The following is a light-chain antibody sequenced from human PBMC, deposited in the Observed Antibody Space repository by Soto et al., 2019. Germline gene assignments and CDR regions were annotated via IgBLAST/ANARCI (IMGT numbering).Light chain of an antibody. CDR3: SSYTSNSTPYV. CDR1: SSDVGGYNY. J-gene: IGLJ1*01. V-gene: IGLV2-14*01. Sequence: QSALTQPASVSGSPGQSITISCTGTSSDVGGYNYVSWYQQHPGKAPQLMIYEVSNRPSGVSNRFSGSKSGNTASLTISVLQAEDDADYYCSSYTSNSTPYVFGTGTKLTVL. CDR2: EVS.